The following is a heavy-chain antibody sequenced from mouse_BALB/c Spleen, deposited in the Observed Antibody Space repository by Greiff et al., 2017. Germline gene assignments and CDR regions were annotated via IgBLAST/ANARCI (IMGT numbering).Heavy chain of an antibody. CDR1: GFTFSSYT. CDR3: ARNYGDY. Sequence: EVQVVESGGGLVQPGGSLKLSCAASGFTFSSYTMSWVRQTPEKRLEWVAYISNGGGSTYYPDTVKGRFTISRDNAKNTLYLQMSSLKSEDTAMYYCARNYGDYWGQGTTLTVSS. CDR2: ISNGGGST. J-gene: IGHJ2*01. V-gene: IGHV5-12-2*01. D-gene: IGHD1-1*02.